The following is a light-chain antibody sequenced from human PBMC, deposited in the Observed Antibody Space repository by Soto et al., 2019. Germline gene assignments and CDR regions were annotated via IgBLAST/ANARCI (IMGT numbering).Light chain of an antibody. CDR2: LEGSGSY. V-gene: IGLV4-60*02. J-gene: IGLJ3*02. Sequence: QPVLTQSSSASASLGSSVKLTCTLSSGHSSYIIAWHQQQPGKAPRYLLKLEGSGSYNKGSGVPDRFSGSSSGADRYLTISNLQVEDEADYYCETCVSNIHWVFGGGTKLTVL. CDR3: ETCVSNIHWV. CDR1: SGHSSYI.